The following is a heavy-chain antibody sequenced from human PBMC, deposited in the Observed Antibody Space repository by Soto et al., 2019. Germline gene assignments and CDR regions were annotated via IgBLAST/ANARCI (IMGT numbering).Heavy chain of an antibody. D-gene: IGHD3-22*01. J-gene: IGHJ3*02. V-gene: IGHV1-24*01. CDR1: GYTLTELS. CDR3: ATNRAYDSSGYLHAFDI. Sequence: ASVKVSCKVSGYTLTELSMHCVRQAPGKGLEWMGGFDPEDGETIYAQKFQGRVTMTEDTSTDTAYMELSSMRSEDTAVYYCATNRAYDSSGYLHAFDIWGQGTTVTVSS. CDR2: FDPEDGET.